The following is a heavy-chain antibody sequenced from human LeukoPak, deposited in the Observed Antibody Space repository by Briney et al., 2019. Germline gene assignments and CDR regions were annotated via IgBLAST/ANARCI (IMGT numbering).Heavy chain of an antibody. Sequence: GGSLRLSCAASGFTSSDYYMSWIRQGPGKGLEWVSYISSSSSYTNYADSVKGRFTISRDNAKNSLYLQMNSLRAEDTAVYYCARRDCSGGSCYGFDYWGQGTLVTVSS. CDR1: GFTSSDYY. D-gene: IGHD2-15*01. V-gene: IGHV3-11*06. CDR3: ARRDCSGGSCYGFDY. J-gene: IGHJ4*02. CDR2: ISSSSSYT.